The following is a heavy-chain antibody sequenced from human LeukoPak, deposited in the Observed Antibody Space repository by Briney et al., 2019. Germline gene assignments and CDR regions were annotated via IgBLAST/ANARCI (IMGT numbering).Heavy chain of an antibody. D-gene: IGHD3-10*01. CDR3: ARDESARVGMDV. J-gene: IGHJ6*02. CDR1: GFTFSSYS. Sequence: PGESLRLSCAASGFTFSSYSMNWVRQAPGKGLEWVSYISTSSSTIYYADSVKGRFTISRDNAKNSLYLQMNSLRDEDTALYYCARDESARVGMDVWGQGTTVTVSS. V-gene: IGHV3-48*02. CDR2: ISTSSSTI.